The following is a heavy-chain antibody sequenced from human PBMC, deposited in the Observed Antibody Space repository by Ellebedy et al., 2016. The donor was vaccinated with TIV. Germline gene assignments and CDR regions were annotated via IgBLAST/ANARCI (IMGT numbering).Heavy chain of an antibody. CDR1: GGSFGSYY. CDR3: ARSCSPSCWECLEY. V-gene: IGHV4-59*01. D-gene: IGHD2-2*01. J-gene: IGHJ4*02. Sequence: SETLSLXXTVSGGSFGSYYWSWIRQSAGKGLEWVGHLTHTGRTNYNPSLQSRVAISLDSSKTQFSLELNSVTAADTAVYFCARSCSPSCWECLEYWGQGVLVTVSS. CDR2: LTHTGRT.